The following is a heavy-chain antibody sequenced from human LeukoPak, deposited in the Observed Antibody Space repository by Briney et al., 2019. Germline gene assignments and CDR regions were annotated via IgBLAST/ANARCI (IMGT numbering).Heavy chain of an antibody. V-gene: IGHV4-4*07. CDR3: ARVVGTTGTRYYYMDV. D-gene: IGHD1-7*01. CDR2: IYTSGST. J-gene: IGHJ6*03. CDR1: GGSISSYY. Sequence: SETLSLTCTDSGGSISSYYWSWIRQPAGKGLEWIGRIYTSGSTNYNPSLKSRVTMSVDTSKNQFSLKLSSVTAADTAVYYCARVVGTTGTRYYYMDVWGKGTTVTVSS.